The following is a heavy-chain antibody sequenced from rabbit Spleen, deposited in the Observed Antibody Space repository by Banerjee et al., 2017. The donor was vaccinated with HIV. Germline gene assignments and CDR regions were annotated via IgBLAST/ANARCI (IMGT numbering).Heavy chain of an antibody. V-gene: IGHV1S40*01. D-gene: IGHD8-1*01. CDR2: IYAGSSGDT. CDR3: ARDLVVVIGWNFNL. Sequence: QSLEESGGGLVKPGASLTLTCTASGFSFSSRYYMCWVRQAPGKGLEWIACIYAGSSGDTYYANWAKGRFTISKTSSTTVPLQMTSLTAADTATYFCARDLVVVIGWNFNLWGPGTLVTVS. J-gene: IGHJ4*01. CDR1: GFSFSSRYY.